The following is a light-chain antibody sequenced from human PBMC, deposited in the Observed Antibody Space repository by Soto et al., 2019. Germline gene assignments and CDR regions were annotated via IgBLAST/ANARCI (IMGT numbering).Light chain of an antibody. J-gene: IGKJ1*01. CDR3: QQYGGSSRT. V-gene: IGKV3-20*01. CDR1: QSVSSSY. Sequence: EILFTQSPGTLALSPGERATLSCRASQSVSSSYLGWYQQKPGQAPRLRIYGASSRATGIPDRFSGSGSGTDFTLTISRLEPEDFAVYYCQQYGGSSRTFGQGTKVDIK. CDR2: GAS.